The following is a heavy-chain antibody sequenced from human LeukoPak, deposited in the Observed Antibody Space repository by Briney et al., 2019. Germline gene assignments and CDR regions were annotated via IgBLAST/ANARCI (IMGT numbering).Heavy chain of an antibody. D-gene: IGHD3-10*01. V-gene: IGHV4-39*02. CDR1: DDSFSSHY. CDR3: ARDLPRGINWFDP. J-gene: IGHJ5*02. Sequence: SETLSLACAVSDDSFSSHYWTWIRQPPGKGLEWIGSIYYSGSTYYNPSLKSRVTISVDTSKNQFSLKLSSVTAADTAVYYCARDLPRGINWFDPWGQGTLVTVSS. CDR2: IYYSGST.